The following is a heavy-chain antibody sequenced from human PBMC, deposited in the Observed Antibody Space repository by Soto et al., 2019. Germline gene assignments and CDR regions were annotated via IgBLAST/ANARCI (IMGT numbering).Heavy chain of an antibody. CDR2: ISGSGGST. Sequence: EVQLLESGGGLVQPGGSLRLSCAASGFTFSSYAMSWVRQAPGKGLEWVSAISGSGGSTYYADSVKGRYTISRDNSKNTLYLQMNSLRAEETAVYYCAKGTADQWLVVDVWGQGTTVTVSS. V-gene: IGHV3-23*01. CDR3: AKGTADQWLVVDV. J-gene: IGHJ6*02. D-gene: IGHD6-19*01. CDR1: GFTFSSYA.